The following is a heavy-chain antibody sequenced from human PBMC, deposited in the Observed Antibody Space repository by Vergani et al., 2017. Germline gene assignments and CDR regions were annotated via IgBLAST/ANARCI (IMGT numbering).Heavy chain of an antibody. V-gene: IGHV3-23*01. CDR1: GFTFSSYA. CDR3: ARAGMISVTGYYMGGWFDP. J-gene: IGHJ5*02. CDR2: ISGSGGST. Sequence: EVQLLESGGGLVQPGGSLRLSCAASGFTFSSYAMSWVRQAPGKGLEWVSAISGSGGSTYYADSVKGRFTISRDNSKNTLYLQMNSLRAEDTAVYYCARAGMISVTGYYMGGWFDPWGQGTLVTVSS. D-gene: IGHD3-9*01.